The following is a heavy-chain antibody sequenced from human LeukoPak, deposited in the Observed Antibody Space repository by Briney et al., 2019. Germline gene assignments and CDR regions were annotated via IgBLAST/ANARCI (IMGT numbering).Heavy chain of an antibody. D-gene: IGHD6-13*01. V-gene: IGHV1-46*01. CDR3: ARGRRIAAAGGDYFDY. J-gene: IGHJ4*02. CDR2: INPSGCST. CDR1: GYTFTSYY. Sequence: ASVKVSCKASGYTFTSYYMHWVRQAPGQGLEWMGIINPSGCSTSYAQKFQGRVTMTRDMSTSTVYMELSSLRSEDTAVYYCARGRRIAAAGGDYFDYWGQGTLVTVSS.